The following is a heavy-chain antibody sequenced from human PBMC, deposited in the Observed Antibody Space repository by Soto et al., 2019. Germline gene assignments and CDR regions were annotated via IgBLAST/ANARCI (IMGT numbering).Heavy chain of an antibody. D-gene: IGHD3-22*01. CDR2: ISYDGSNK. CDR1: GFTFSRCG. J-gene: IGHJ5*02. CDR3: AKVPRFDTYDNSGLYSWLDP. V-gene: IGHV3-30*18. Sequence: QVQLVESGGGVVQPGTSLRLSCAASGFTFSRCGMHWVRQAPGKGLEWVAVISYDGSNKYYADSVKGRFTISRDNSKNTLYLQMNSLRLEETAVYYCAKVPRFDTYDNSGLYSWLDPWGQGTLVTVSS.